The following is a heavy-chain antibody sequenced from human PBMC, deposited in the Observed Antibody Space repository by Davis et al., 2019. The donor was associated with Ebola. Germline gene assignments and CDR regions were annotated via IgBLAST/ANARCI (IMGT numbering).Heavy chain of an antibody. CDR2: ISWDGRST. Sequence: GESLKISCAASGFTFGDYAMHWVRQAPGKGLEWVSLISWDGRSTAYADSVRGRFSISRDNSRQFLYLQMNGLRAEDTALYYCTAYDSTFRNYWSQGTLVTVSS. D-gene: IGHD3-22*01. J-gene: IGHJ4*02. V-gene: IGHV3-43D*03. CDR3: TAYDSTFRNY. CDR1: GFTFGDYA.